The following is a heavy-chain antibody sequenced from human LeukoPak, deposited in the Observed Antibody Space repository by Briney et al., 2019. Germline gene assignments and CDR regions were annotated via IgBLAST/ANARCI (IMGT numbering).Heavy chain of an antibody. CDR2: INPNSGGT. J-gene: IGHJ6*03. CDR3: ARSLADYYFHMDV. V-gene: IGHV1-2*02. CDR1: GYSYTGFY. Sequence: ASVKVSCKASGYSYTGFYMHWVRQAPGQGLEWMGWINPNSGGTHYAQKFQGRVAVTRDTSISTAYMELSSLGFDDTAVYYCARSLADYYFHMDVWGKGTTVTVSS.